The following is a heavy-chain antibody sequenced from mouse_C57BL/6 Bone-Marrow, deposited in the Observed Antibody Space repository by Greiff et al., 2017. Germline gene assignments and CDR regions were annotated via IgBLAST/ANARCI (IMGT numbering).Heavy chain of an antibody. CDR3: ATNYLFFYYHAMDY. D-gene: IGHD1-1*01. J-gene: IGHJ4*01. CDR2: IWSGGST. Sequence: QVQLQQSGPGLVQPSPSLSITCTASGFSLTSYGVHWVRQSPGKGLEWLGVIWSGGSTDYNAAYMSRLSITKDNSKSQVFFKMNSLQADDTAIYYCATNYLFFYYHAMDYWGQGTSVTVSS. CDR1: GFSLTSYG. V-gene: IGHV2-5*01.